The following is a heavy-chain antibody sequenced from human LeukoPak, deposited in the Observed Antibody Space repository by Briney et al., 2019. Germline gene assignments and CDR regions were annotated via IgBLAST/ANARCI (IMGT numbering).Heavy chain of an antibody. CDR1: GFTFSSYW. V-gene: IGHV3-74*01. J-gene: IGHJ6*03. CDR2: INTDGRTT. D-gene: IGHD6-25*01. Sequence: GGSLRLSCAASGFTFSSYWMNWVRQAPGQGLVWVSHINTDGRTTTYADSVKGRFTVSRDNAKNTLYLEMNRLRAEDTAVYYCAKPGGTSGAYYYYYMDVWGKGTTVTVSS. CDR3: AKPGGTSGAYYYYYMDV.